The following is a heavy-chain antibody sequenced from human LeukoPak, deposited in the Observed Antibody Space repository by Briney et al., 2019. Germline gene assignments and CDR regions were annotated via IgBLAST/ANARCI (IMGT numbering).Heavy chain of an antibody. CDR1: GFSVSSRF. J-gene: IGHJ5*02. CDR3: ARGFSDNTQPFDP. Sequence: PGGSLRLSCAVSGFSVSSRFMSWVRQAPGKGLEWVSLIQSGGNTFYADYVKGRFAISRDNSKNILYLQMNSLRAEDTAVYYCARGFSDNTQPFDPWGQGTLVTVSS. V-gene: IGHV3-66*01. CDR2: IQSGGNT. D-gene: IGHD2-2*01.